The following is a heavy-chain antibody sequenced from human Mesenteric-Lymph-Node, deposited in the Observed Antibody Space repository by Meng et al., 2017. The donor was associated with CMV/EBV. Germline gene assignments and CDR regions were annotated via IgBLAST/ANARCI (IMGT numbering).Heavy chain of an antibody. CDR3: AVHSRGWSYDTFNI. CDR2: ISSGGTP. Sequence: GESLKISCAVSGFNFSRFAMTWVRQAPGKGLEWVSGISSGGTPYYADSVKGRFTISRDNSNNMLFLRMDRLRADDTATYYCAVHSRGWSYDTFNIWGQGTLVTVSS. CDR1: GFNFSRFA. D-gene: IGHD6-19*01. V-gene: IGHV3-23*01. J-gene: IGHJ3*02.